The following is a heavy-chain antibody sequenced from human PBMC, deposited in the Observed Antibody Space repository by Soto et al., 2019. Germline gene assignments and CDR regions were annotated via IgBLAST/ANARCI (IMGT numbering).Heavy chain of an antibody. CDR2: IYWDDDK. Sequence: QITLKESGPTLVKPTQTLTLTCTFSGFSLSTSGVGVGWIRQPPGKALEWLALIYWDDDKRYSPSLKSRLTNTKDTSKNQVVLTMTNMDPVDTATYYCAHSYYDFWSGYYLPFDYWGQGTLVTVSS. CDR3: AHSYYDFWSGYYLPFDY. CDR1: GFSLSTSGVG. J-gene: IGHJ4*02. D-gene: IGHD3-3*01. V-gene: IGHV2-5*02.